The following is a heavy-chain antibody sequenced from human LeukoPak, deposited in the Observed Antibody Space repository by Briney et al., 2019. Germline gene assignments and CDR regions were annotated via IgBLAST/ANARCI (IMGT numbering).Heavy chain of an antibody. J-gene: IGHJ4*02. Sequence: ASVKDSCKASGGTFSSYAISWVRQAPGQGLEWMGGIIPILGMANYAQKFQGRVTITADKSTSTAYMELSSLRSEDTAVYYCARFDSSGYSYDYWGQGTLVTVSS. CDR1: GGTFSSYA. D-gene: IGHD3-22*01. CDR3: ARFDSSGYSYDY. CDR2: IIPILGMA. V-gene: IGHV1-69*10.